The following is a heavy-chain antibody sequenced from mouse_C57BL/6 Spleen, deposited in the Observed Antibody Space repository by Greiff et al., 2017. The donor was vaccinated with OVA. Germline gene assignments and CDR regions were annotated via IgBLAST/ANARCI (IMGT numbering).Heavy chain of an antibody. CDR1: GYTFTSYW. D-gene: IGHD1-3*01. CDR2: IDPSDSST. J-gene: IGHJ2*01. CDR3: ERSVGRTRYFDY. Sequence: QVQLQQPGAELVMPGASVKLSCKASGYTFTSYWMHWVKQRPGQGLEWIGVIDPSDSSTNYNQKFKGKSTLTVDKSSSTAYMQLSSLTSEDSAVDYCERSVGRTRYFDYWGQGTTLTVSS. V-gene: IGHV1-69*01.